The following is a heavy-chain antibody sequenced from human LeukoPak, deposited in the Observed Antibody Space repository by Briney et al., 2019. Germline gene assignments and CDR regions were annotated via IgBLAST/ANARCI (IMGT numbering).Heavy chain of an antibody. J-gene: IGHJ4*02. CDR3: AKDKTFGGDLDY. CDR2: IIPIFGTR. D-gene: IGHD2-21*02. CDR1: GGTFSSYA. Sequence: SVKVSCKASGGTFSSYAISWVRQAPGQGLEWMGGIIPIFGTRNYAQKFQGRVTITADKSTSTVYMELSSLRTEDTALYYCAKDKTFGGDLDYWGQGTLVTVSS. V-gene: IGHV1-69*06.